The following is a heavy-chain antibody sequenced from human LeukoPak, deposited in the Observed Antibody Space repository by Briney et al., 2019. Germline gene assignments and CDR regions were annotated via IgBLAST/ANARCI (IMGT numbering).Heavy chain of an antibody. D-gene: IGHD5-18*01. CDR3: ARGGSAVDTAMVRGQGAFDI. CDR2: IYTSGST. J-gene: IGHJ3*02. Sequence: KTSETLSLTCTVSGGSISSYYWSWIRQPAGKGLEWIGRIYTSGSTNYNPSLKSRVTMSVDTSKNQFSLKLSSVTAADTAVYYCARGGSAVDTAMVRGQGAFDIWGQGTMVTVSS. CDR1: GGSISSYY. V-gene: IGHV4-4*07.